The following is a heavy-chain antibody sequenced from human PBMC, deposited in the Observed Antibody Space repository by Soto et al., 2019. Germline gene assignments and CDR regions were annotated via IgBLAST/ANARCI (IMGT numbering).Heavy chain of an antibody. CDR2: ISYDGSNK. CDR3: ARDRPMIVVVPGY. J-gene: IGHJ4*02. CDR1: GFTFSSYA. D-gene: IGHD3-22*01. V-gene: IGHV3-30*09. Sequence: GGSLRLSCAASGFTFSSYAMHWVRQAPGKGLEWVSFISYDGSNKFYADSVKGRFAISRDNSKSTVYLQMNSLRAEDTAVYYCARDRPMIVVVPGYWGQVTLVSVSS.